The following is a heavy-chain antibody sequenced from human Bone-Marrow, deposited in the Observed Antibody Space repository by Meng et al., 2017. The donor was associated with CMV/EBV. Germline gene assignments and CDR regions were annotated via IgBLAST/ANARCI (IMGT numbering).Heavy chain of an antibody. CDR3: AREQGTSLTIFGVVRLGWFDP. Sequence: GESLKISCVASGFTLSSHWMSWVRQAPGKGLEWVAYIKQDGSEKYYVDSVKGRFTSSRDNARNSLSLQMNSLRAEDTAVYYCAREQGTSLTIFGVVRLGWFDPWGQGTLVTVSS. J-gene: IGHJ5*02. CDR2: IKQDGSEK. CDR1: GFTLSSHW. V-gene: IGHV3-7*01. D-gene: IGHD3-3*01.